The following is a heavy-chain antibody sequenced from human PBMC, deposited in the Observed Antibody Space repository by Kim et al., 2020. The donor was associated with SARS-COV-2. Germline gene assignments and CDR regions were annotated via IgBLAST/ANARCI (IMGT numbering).Heavy chain of an antibody. CDR1: GFTFSSYG. CDR2: ISYDGSNK. J-gene: IGHJ6*02. CDR3: AKISFVGSWFGESLLSHFNYYYYYGMDV. D-gene: IGHD3-10*01. V-gene: IGHV3-30*18. Sequence: GGSLRLSCAASGFTFSSYGMHWVRQAPGKGLEWVAVISYDGSNKYYADSVKGRFTISRDNSKNTLYLQMNSLRAEDTAVYYCAKISFVGSWFGESLLSHFNYYYYYGMDVWGQGTTVTVSS.